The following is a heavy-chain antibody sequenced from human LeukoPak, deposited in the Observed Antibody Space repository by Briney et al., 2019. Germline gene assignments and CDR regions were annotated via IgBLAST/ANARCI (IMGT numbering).Heavy chain of an antibody. J-gene: IGHJ4*02. Sequence: GGSLRLSCAASGFTFTSYAMSWVRQAPGKGLEWISIISGSGTTTYYADSVKGRFTISRDNSKNTLYLQMNSLRAEDTAVYYCAKRGYSDSRPQYYFEYWGQGPLVTVSS. CDR1: GFTFTSYA. CDR3: AKRGYSDSRPQYYFEY. CDR2: ISGSGTTT. V-gene: IGHV3-23*01. D-gene: IGHD3-22*01.